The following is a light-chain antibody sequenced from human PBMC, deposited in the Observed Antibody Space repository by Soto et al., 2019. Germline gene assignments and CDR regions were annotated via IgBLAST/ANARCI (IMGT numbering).Light chain of an antibody. J-gene: IGLJ1*01. V-gene: IGLV1-40*01. Sequence: QSVLTQPPSVSGAPGQRVTISCTGSSSNIGAGYDVHWYQQLPGTAPKLLIYGNSNRPSGVPDRCSGYKSGTSASLAITGLQAEDEADYYCQSYDSSLSGYVFGTGTKLTVL. CDR1: SSNIGAGYD. CDR2: GNS. CDR3: QSYDSSLSGYV.